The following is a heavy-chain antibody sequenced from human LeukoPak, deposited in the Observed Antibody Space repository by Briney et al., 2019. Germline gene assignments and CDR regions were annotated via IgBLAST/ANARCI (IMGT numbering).Heavy chain of an antibody. CDR1: GFTFSSYA. J-gene: IGHJ4*02. V-gene: IGHV3-30-3*01. D-gene: IGHD6-19*01. CDR3: AKDPGGYSSGWYDPADY. CDR2: ISYDGSNK. Sequence: GGSLRLSCAASGFTFSSYAMHWVRQAPGKGLEWVAVISYDGSNKYYADSVKGRFTISRDNSKNTLYLQMNSLRAEDTAVYYCAKDPGGYSSGWYDPADYWGQGTLVTVSS.